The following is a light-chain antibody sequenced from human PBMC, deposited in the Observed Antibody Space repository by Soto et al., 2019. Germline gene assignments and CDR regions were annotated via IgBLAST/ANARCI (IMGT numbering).Light chain of an antibody. CDR1: QSIGKY. CDR2: AAS. CDR3: QQTYNTPLT. V-gene: IGKV1-39*01. J-gene: IGKJ4*01. Sequence: DIQWTQSPSFLSASVGYRFTITCRASQSIGKYLSWFQQTPGNAPKLLIYAASGLQSGVPSRFSGSGSGTDFTLTINSLQREDFATYYCQQTYNTPLTFGGGTTVDI.